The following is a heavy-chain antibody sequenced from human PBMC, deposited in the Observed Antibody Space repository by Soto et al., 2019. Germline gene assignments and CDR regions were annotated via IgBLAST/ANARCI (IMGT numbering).Heavy chain of an antibody. CDR2: ISDDGSNK. D-gene: IGHD3-22*01. J-gene: IGHJ6*02. CDR3: AKDNADNYESGPQAAGYYYGMDS. V-gene: IGHV3-30*18. CDR1: GFIFSGCG. Sequence: GGSLRLSCAASGFIFSGCGMHWVRQAPGKGLEWVAVISDDGSNKYYADSVKGRFTISRDNSKTTLYLQMNTLRAEDTALYYCAKDNADNYESGPQAAGYYYGMDSWGQGTPVTVSS.